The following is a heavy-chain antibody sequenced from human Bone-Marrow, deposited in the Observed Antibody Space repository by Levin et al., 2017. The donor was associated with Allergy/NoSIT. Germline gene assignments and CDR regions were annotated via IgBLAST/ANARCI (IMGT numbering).Heavy chain of an antibody. D-gene: IGHD6-19*01. V-gene: IGHV3-30-3*01. CDR2: ISYDGSNK. Sequence: GESLKISCAASGFTFSSYAMHWVRQAPGKGLEWVAVISYDGSNKYYADSVKGRFTISRDNSKNTLYLQMNSLRAEDTAVYYCARDRDPVAGPFDYWGQGTLVTVSS. CDR1: GFTFSSYA. CDR3: ARDRDPVAGPFDY. J-gene: IGHJ4*02.